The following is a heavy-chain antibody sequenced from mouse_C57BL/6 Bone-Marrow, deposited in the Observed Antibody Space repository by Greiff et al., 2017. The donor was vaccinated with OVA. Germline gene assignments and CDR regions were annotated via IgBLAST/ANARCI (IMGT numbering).Heavy chain of an antibody. Sequence: VKLQQSGAELVRPGASVTLSCKASGYTFTDYEMHWVKQTPVHGLEWIGAIDPETGGTAYNQKFKGKAILTADKSSSTAYMELRSLTSEDSDVYYCTSYEKYYWGQGTTLTVSS. CDR1: GYTFTDYE. V-gene: IGHV1-15*01. CDR2: IDPETGGT. CDR3: TSYEKYY. J-gene: IGHJ2*01. D-gene: IGHD2-12*01.